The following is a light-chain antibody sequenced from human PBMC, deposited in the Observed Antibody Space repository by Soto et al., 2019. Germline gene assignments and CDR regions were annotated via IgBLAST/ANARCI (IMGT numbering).Light chain of an antibody. CDR3: AAWDDSLNGWV. V-gene: IGLV1-44*01. Sequence: QSVLTQPPSASGTPGQRVTISCSGSSSDIGSNTVNWYQQLPGTAPKLLIYSVNQRPSGVPDRFSGSKSGTSASLAISGLQSEDEADFYCAAWDDSLNGWVFGGGTKPTVL. CDR2: SVN. J-gene: IGLJ3*02. CDR1: SSDIGSNT.